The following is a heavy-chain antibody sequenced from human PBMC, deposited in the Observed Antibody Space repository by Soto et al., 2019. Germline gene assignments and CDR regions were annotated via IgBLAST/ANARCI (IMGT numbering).Heavy chain of an antibody. CDR2: IYHNGRS. Sequence: SETLSLTCGVSGGSISSINWWSWVRQTPGKGLEWIGEIYHNGRSNYNPSLKSRVTLSIDKSKNQFFLNLTTVTAADTAVYYCARSQGVVPTHAFYPWGQGTLVTVSS. V-gene: IGHV4-4*02. CDR3: ARSQGVVPTHAFYP. J-gene: IGHJ5*02. D-gene: IGHD2-15*01. CDR1: GGSISSINW.